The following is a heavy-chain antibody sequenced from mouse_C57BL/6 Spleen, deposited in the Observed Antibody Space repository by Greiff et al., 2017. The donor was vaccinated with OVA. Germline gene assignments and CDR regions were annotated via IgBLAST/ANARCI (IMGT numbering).Heavy chain of an antibody. D-gene: IGHD2-3*01. CDR2: ISDGGSYT. Sequence: EVMLVESGGGLVKPGGSLKLSCAASGFTFSSYAMSWVRQTPEKRLEWVATISDGGSYTYYPDNVKGRFTISRDNAKNNLYLQMSHLKSEDTAMYYCARAEGVYDGYYSYAMDYWGQGTSVTVSS. CDR3: ARAEGVYDGYYSYAMDY. CDR1: GFTFSSYA. J-gene: IGHJ4*01. V-gene: IGHV5-4*03.